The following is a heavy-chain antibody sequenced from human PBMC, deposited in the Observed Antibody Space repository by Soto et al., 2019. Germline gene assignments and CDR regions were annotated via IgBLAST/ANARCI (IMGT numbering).Heavy chain of an antibody. CDR2: ISYDASNK. CDR3: AKDYGDYVRYYYGMDV. J-gene: IGHJ6*02. Sequence: GGSLRLSCAASGFTFSSYGMHWVRQAPGKGLEWVAVISYDASNKYYADSVKGRFTISRDNSKNTLYLQMNSLRAEDTAVYYCAKDYGDYVRYYYGMDVWGQGTTVTVSS. CDR1: GFTFSSYG. D-gene: IGHD4-17*01. V-gene: IGHV3-30*18.